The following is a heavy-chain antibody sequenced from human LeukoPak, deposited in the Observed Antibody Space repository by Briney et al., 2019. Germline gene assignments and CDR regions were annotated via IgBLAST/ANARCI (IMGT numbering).Heavy chain of an antibody. Sequence: GGSLRLSCAASGFTFSSYGMHWVRQAPGKGLEWVAVIWYDGSNKYYADSVKGRFTISRDTSKNALYLQMSSLRAEDTAVYYCATDFRYDSTWGQGTLVTVSS. CDR3: ATDFRYDST. D-gene: IGHD3-10*01. J-gene: IGHJ4*02. CDR2: IWYDGSNK. CDR1: GFTFSSYG. V-gene: IGHV3-33*01.